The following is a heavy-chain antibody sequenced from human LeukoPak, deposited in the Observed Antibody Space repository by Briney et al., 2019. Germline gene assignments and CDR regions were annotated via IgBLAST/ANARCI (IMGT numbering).Heavy chain of an antibody. J-gene: IGHJ4*02. Sequence: PGGSLRLSCAASGFIFSSSGIQWVRQAPGKGLEWVAVISYDGNNKYYTDSVKGRFTISRDNSKNTLYLQMNSLRAEDTAVYYCAKTQGQWLGPFDYWGQGTLVTVSS. CDR2: ISYDGNNK. V-gene: IGHV3-30*18. D-gene: IGHD6-19*01. CDR1: GFIFSSSG. CDR3: AKTQGQWLGPFDY.